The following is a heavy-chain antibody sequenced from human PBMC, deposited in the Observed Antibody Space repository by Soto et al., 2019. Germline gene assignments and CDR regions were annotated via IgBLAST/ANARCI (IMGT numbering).Heavy chain of an antibody. J-gene: IGHJ4*02. CDR3: ARHHDY. V-gene: IGHV4-59*08. CDR2: IYYSGST. CDR1: GGSIRSYY. Sequence: PSETLSLTCTVSGGSIRSYYWSWIRQPPGKGLEWIGYIYYSGSTNYNPSLKSRVTISVDTSKNQFSLKLSSVTAADTAVYYCARHHDYWGQGTLVTVPS.